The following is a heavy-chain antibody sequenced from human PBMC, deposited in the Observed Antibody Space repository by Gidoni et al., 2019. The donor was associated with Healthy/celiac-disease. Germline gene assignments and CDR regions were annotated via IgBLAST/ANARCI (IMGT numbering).Heavy chain of an antibody. Sequence: QVQLVQSGPEVKKPGASVKASCKPSGYTFTSYGISWVRQAPGQGLEWMGWISAYNGNSNSAQKIQGRVTMTTDTSTSTASMELRSLRSDDTAMYYCARVEISGWYYYFDYWGQGTRVTVSS. CDR2: ISAYNGNS. V-gene: IGHV1-18*01. CDR1: GYTFTSYG. J-gene: IGHJ4*02. D-gene: IGHD6-19*01. CDR3: ARVEISGWYYYFDY.